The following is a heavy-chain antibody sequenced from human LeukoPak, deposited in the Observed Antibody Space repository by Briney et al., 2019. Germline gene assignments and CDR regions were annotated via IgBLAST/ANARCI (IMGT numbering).Heavy chain of an antibody. J-gene: IGHJ5*02. D-gene: IGHD3-10*01. CDR2: ISWNSGSI. Sequence: PGGSLRLSCAASGFTFDDYAMHWVRQAPGKGLEWVSGISWNSGSIGYADSVKGRFTISRDNAKNSLYLQMNSLRAEDTALYYRAKGNGYYYGSGSHNWFDPWGQGTLVTVSS. V-gene: IGHV3-9*01. CDR3: AKGNGYYYGSGSHNWFDP. CDR1: GFTFDDYA.